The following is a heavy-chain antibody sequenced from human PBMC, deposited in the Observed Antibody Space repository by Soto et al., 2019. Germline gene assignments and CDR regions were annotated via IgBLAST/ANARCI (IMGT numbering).Heavy chain of an antibody. CDR2: IYSSGNT. CDR3: ARDRGTETTRGAWWFDP. Sequence: PSETLSLTCTVSGGSTSSYYWSWIRQPPGKGLEWIGYIYSSGNTNYNPSLKSRVTISVDTSKNQFSLKLSSVTAADTAVYYCARDRGTETTRGAWWFDPWGQGTLVTVSS. D-gene: IGHD1-7*01. V-gene: IGHV4-59*01. J-gene: IGHJ5*02. CDR1: GGSTSSYY.